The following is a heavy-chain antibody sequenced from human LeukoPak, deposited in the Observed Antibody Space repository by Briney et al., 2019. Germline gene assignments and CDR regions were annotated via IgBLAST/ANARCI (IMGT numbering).Heavy chain of an antibody. Sequence: PGGSLRLSCAASGFTFSSYAMHWVRQAPGKGLEWVAVISYDGSNKYYADSAKGRFTISRDNSKKTLYLQMNSLRAEDTAVNYCARDYEAAAGNPPYYYYGMDVWGQGTTVTVSS. CDR2: ISYDGSNK. CDR3: ARDYEAAAGNPPYYYYGMDV. CDR1: GFTFSSYA. D-gene: IGHD6-13*01. J-gene: IGHJ6*02. V-gene: IGHV3-30-3*01.